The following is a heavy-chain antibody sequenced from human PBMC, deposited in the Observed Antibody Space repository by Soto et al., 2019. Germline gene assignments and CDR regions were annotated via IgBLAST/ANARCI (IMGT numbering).Heavy chain of an antibody. J-gene: IGHJ4*02. Sequence: QVQLVESGGGVVQPGRSLRLSCAASGFTFIDFALHWVRQAPGKGLEWVAVMSSNGRNIWYGDSVKGRFTISRDNSKSTMYLQMNSLRDEDTAVYYCARDFWASSGGSYFDYWGLGTLVTVSS. CDR3: ARDFWASSGGSYFDY. V-gene: IGHV3-30-3*01. D-gene: IGHD2-15*01. CDR2: MSSNGRNI. CDR1: GFTFIDFA.